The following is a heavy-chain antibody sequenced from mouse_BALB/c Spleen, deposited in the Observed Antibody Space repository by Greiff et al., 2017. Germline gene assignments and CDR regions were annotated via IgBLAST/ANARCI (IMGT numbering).Heavy chain of an antibody. CDR3: ARWGYRYDGGYFDY. CDR1: GDSITSGY. Sequence: VQLKESGPSLVKPSQTLSLTCSVTGDSITSGYWNWIRKFPGNKLEYMGYISYSGSTYYNPSLKSRISITRDTSKNQYYLQLNSVTTEDTATYYCARWGYRYDGGYFDYWGQGTTLTVSS. V-gene: IGHV3-8*02. D-gene: IGHD2-14*01. J-gene: IGHJ2*01. CDR2: ISYSGST.